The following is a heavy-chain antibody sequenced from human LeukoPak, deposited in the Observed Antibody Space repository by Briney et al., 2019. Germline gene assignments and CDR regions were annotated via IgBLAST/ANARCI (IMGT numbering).Heavy chain of an antibody. D-gene: IGHD2-21*01. Sequence: SGPALVKPTQTLTLTCTFSGFSLSTSGMCVNWIRQPPGKALEWLARLDWDDDKYYTRSLKTRLTISKDTSKNEVVLTMTNMDPVDTATYYCARINGWGSRTFDLWGQGILVTVSS. CDR2: LDWDDDK. CDR3: ARINGWGSRTFDL. J-gene: IGHJ4*02. CDR1: GFSLSTSGMC. V-gene: IGHV2-70*11.